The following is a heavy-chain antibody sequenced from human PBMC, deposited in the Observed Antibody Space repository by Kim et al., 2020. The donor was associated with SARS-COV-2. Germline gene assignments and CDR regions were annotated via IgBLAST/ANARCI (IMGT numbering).Heavy chain of an antibody. J-gene: IGHJ4*02. D-gene: IGHD1-26*01. CDR2: ISGKGGRT. CDR3: ARDWWERDESWGPLGF. CDR1: GFTFSNYA. Sequence: GGSLRLSCAASGFTFSNYAMHWVRQAPGKGLEFVSGISGKGGRTKYGNSVKGRFTISRDNSRNTLYLQMGILRTDDMAVYYCARDWWERDESWGPLGFWGQGALVTVSS. V-gene: IGHV3-64*01.